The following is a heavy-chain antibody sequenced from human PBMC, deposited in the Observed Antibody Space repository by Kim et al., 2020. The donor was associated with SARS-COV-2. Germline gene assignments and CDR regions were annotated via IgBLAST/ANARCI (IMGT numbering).Heavy chain of an antibody. Sequence: KVQGRVTITADESTSTAYMELSSLRSEDTAVYYCARDGSGKAYYYYGMDVWGQGTTVTVSS. D-gene: IGHD3-10*01. V-gene: IGHV1-69*01. CDR3: ARDGSGKAYYYYGMDV. J-gene: IGHJ6*02.